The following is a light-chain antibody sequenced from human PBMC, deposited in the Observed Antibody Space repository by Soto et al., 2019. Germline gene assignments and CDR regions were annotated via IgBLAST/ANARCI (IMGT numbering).Light chain of an antibody. J-gene: IGLJ2*01. CDR3: QSYDTSLSVVV. Sequence: QSALTQPPSVSGAPGQTVTMYCTGNSSNIGAGHVVHWYQQLPGTAPKLLIFANTNRPSGVPDRFSVSKSDTSASLAITGLQPEDAAEYYCQSYDTSLSVVVFGGGTKVTVL. CDR2: ANT. V-gene: IGLV1-40*01. CDR1: SSNIGAGHV.